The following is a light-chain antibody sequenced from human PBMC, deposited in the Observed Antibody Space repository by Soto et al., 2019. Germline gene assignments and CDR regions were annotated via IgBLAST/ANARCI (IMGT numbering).Light chain of an antibody. CDR2: DAS. Sequence: IQMTPSPSTLSSSVGDKITITCRASQSISSWLAWYQQKPGKAPKLLIYDASSLESGVPSRFSGSGSGTEFTLTISSLQPDDFATYYCQQYNSYSWTFGQGTKV. CDR3: QQYNSYSWT. J-gene: IGKJ1*01. V-gene: IGKV1-5*01. CDR1: QSISSW.